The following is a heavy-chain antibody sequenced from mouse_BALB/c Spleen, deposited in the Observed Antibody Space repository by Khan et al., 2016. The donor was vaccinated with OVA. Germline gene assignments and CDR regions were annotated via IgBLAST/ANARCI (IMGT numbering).Heavy chain of an antibody. CDR2: INPNNGDT. V-gene: IGHV1-26*01. CDR1: GYTFTDYY. CDR3: ARGLFDV. Sequence: EVQLQQSGPELVKPGASVKMSCKASGYTFTDYYMKWMKQSHGKSLEWIGDINPNNGDTFYNQKFKDKATLTVDKSSSTAYMQLNSLTSEDSAVXYCARGLFDVWGAGTTVTVSS. J-gene: IGHJ1*01.